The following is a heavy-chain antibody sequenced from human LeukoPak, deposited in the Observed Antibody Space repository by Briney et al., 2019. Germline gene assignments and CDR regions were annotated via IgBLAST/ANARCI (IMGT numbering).Heavy chain of an antibody. CDR3: ARDISRGWYILGDAFDI. J-gene: IGHJ3*02. CDR2: ISYDGSNK. D-gene: IGHD6-19*01. CDR1: GFTFSSYA. Sequence: GGSLRLSCAASGFTFSSYAMHWVRQAPGKGLEWVAVISYDGSNKYYADSVKGRFTISRDNSKNTLYLQMNSLRAEDTAVYYCARDISRGWYILGDAFDIWGQGTMVTVSS. V-gene: IGHV3-30-3*01.